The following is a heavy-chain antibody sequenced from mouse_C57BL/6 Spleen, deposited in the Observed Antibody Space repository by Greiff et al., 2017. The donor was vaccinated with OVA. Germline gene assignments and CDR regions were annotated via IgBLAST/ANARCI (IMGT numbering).Heavy chain of an antibody. D-gene: IGHD2-3*01. CDR1: GYTFTDYY. J-gene: IGHJ4*01. CDR3: ARSADGYYLYAMDY. Sequence: EVQLQQSGPELVKPGASVKISCKASGYTFTDYYMNWVKQSHGKSLEWIGDINPNNGGTSYNQKFKGKATLTVDKYSSTADMERRSLTSEDSAVYYCARSADGYYLYAMDYWGQGTSVTVSS. V-gene: IGHV1-26*01. CDR2: INPNNGGT.